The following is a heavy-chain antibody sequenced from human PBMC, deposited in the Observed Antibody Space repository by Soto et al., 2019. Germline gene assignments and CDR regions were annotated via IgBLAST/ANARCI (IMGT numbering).Heavy chain of an antibody. Sequence: GGSLRLSCAASGFTFSSYGMHWVRQAPGKGLEWVAVIWYDGGNKYYADSVKGRFTISRDNSKNTLYLQMNSLRAEDTAVYYCARGFPLRSYGSYYGMDVWGQGTTVTVSS. CDR3: ARGFPLRSYGSYYGMDV. V-gene: IGHV3-33*01. J-gene: IGHJ6*02. CDR2: IWYDGGNK. CDR1: GFTFSSYG. D-gene: IGHD5-18*01.